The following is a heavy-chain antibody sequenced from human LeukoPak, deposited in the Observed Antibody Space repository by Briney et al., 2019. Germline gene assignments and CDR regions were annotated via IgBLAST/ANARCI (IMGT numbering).Heavy chain of an antibody. CDR3: ARISILYYYYGMDV. Sequence: HPGGSLRLSCAASGFTVSSNYMSWVRQAPGKGLEWGSVIYSGGSTYYADSVKGRFTISRHNSKNTLYLQMNSLRAEDTAVYYCARISILYYYYGMDVWGQGTTVTVSS. V-gene: IGHV3-53*04. J-gene: IGHJ6*02. D-gene: IGHD3-3*02. CDR2: IYSGGST. CDR1: GFTVSSNY.